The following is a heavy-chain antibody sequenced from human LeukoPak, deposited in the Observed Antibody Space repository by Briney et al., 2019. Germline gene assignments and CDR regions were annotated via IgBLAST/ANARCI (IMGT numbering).Heavy chain of an antibody. CDR2: IITTGSTI. CDR1: GFTFSGSE. D-gene: IGHD4-17*01. Sequence: GGSLRLPCAASGFTFSGSEMNWVRQAPGKGLEWVSYIITTGSTIYYADSVKGRFTISRDNAKNSLYLPMSSLRAEDTAVYYCARGDDYGDNSFDYWGQGTLVTVSS. CDR3: ARGDDYGDNSFDY. J-gene: IGHJ4*02. V-gene: IGHV3-48*03.